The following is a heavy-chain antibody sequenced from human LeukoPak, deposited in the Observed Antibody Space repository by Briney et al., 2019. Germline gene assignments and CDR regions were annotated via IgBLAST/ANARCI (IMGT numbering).Heavy chain of an antibody. J-gene: IGHJ4*02. Sequence: ASVKVSCTASGYTFTSYGISWVRQAPGQGLEWMGWISAYNGNTNYAQKLQGRVTMTTDTSTSTAYMELRSLRSDDTAVYYCAREDYYDSSGYYPYWGQGTLVTVSS. V-gene: IGHV1-18*01. CDR3: AREDYYDSSGYYPY. D-gene: IGHD3-22*01. CDR2: ISAYNGNT. CDR1: GYTFTSYG.